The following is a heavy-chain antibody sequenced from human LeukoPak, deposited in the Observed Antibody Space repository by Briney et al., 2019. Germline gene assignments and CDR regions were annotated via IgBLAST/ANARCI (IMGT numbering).Heavy chain of an antibody. CDR2: INHSGST. D-gene: IGHD3-10*01. J-gene: IGHJ4*02. CDR3: ARGTGGSGSYQDY. CDR1: GGSFSGYY. V-gene: IGHV4-34*01. Sequence: SETLPLTCAVYGGSFSGYYWSWIRQPPGKGLEWIGEINHSGSTNYNPSLKSRVTISVDTSKNQFSLKLSSVTAADTVVYYCARGTGGSGSYQDYWGQGTLVTVSS.